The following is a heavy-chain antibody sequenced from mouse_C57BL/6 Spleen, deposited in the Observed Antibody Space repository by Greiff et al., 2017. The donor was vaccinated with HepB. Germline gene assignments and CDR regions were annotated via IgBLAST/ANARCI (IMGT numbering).Heavy chain of an antibody. V-gene: IGHV1-43*01. Sequence: EVKLVESGPELVKPGASVKISCKASGYSFTGYYMHWVKQSSEKSLEWIGEINPSTGGTSYNQKFKGKATLTVDKSSSTAYMQLKSLTSEDSAVYYCARSGGLLLPFYAMDYWGQGTSVTVSS. CDR1: GYSFTGYY. CDR3: ARSGGLLLPFYAMDY. J-gene: IGHJ4*01. D-gene: IGHD1-1*01. CDR2: INPSTGGT.